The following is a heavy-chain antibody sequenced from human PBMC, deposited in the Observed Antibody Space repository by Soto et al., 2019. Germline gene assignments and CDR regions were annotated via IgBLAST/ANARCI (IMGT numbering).Heavy chain of an antibody. Sequence: SETLSLTCTVSGASISGFYLSWIRKSAGKGLEWIGTIYYSGSTYYNPSLKSRGTLSVDTSNNQFYLKLSSGTATDTAVYYCAAYNTASNAALEIWGRGKMVT. J-gene: IGHJ3*02. D-gene: IGHD1-20*01. V-gene: IGHV4-59*05. CDR1: GASISGFY. CDR3: AAYNTASNAALEI. CDR2: IYYSGST.